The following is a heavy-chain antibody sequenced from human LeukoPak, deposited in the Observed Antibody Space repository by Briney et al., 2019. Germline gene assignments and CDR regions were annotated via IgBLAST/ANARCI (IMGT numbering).Heavy chain of an antibody. CDR2: IYYSGST. V-gene: IGHV4-30-4*08. Sequence: SETLSLTCTVSGGSISSGDYYWSWIRQPPGKGLEWIGYIYYSGSTYYNPSLKSRVTISVDTSKNQFSLKLSSVTAADTAVYYCAREGPLGYDILTGYGNWGQGTLVTVSS. CDR3: AREGPLGYDILTGYGN. J-gene: IGHJ4*02. D-gene: IGHD3-9*01. CDR1: GGSISSGDYY.